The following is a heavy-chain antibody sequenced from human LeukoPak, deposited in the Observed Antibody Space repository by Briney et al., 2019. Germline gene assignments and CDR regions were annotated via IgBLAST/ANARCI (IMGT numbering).Heavy chain of an antibody. V-gene: IGHV3-23*01. Sequence: GGSLRLSCAVSGLTFNNYAMSWVRRAPGKGLEWVSAISKSGDHTYYAASAKGRFTIYRDNSKNTQYLQMNSLRAEDTAVYYCATSWGPDTSAFRWGRDGMDVWGQGTTVIVS. CDR2: ISKSGDHT. J-gene: IGHJ6*02. CDR3: ATSWGPDTSAFRWGRDGMDV. D-gene: IGHD3-16*01. CDR1: GLTFNNYA.